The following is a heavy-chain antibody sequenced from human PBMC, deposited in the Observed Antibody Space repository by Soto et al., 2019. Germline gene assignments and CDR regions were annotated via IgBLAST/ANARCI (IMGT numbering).Heavy chain of an antibody. J-gene: IGHJ6*02. Sequence: ASVKVSCKASGYTFTGYYMHWVRQAHGQGLAWMGWINPNSGGTNYAQKFQGRVTMTRDTSISTAYRELSRLRSDDTAVYYCATAIAMVRGVINIRDYYYGMDVWGQGTTVTVSS. CDR3: ATAIAMVRGVINIRDYYYGMDV. D-gene: IGHD3-10*01. CDR2: INPNSGGT. V-gene: IGHV1-2*02. CDR1: GYTFTGYY.